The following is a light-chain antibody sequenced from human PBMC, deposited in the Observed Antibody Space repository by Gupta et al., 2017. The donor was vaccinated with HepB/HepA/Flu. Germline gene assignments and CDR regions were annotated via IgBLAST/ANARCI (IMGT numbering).Light chain of an antibody. J-gene: IGLJ2*01. CDR3: AAWDDSLNVVV. V-gene: IGLV1-36*01. Sequence: QSVLTQPPSVSEAPRQRVTISCSGSSSNIGNNAVNWYQQLPGKAPKLLIYYDDLLPSGVSDRFSGSKSGTSASLAISGRQSEDEADYYCAAWDDSLNVVVFGGGTKRTVL. CDR2: YDD. CDR1: SSNIGNNA.